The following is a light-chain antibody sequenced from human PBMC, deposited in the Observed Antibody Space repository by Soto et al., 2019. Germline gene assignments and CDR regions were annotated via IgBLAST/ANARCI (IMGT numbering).Light chain of an antibody. CDR1: QSVSNNY. CDR2: GAS. CDR3: HRYCSSST. Sequence: EIVLTQSPGTLSLSPGERATLSCRASQSVSNNYLAWYQQKPGQAPRLLLYGASNRATGISDRFSGSGSGTDFTNTISILEPEYCAVYSCHRYCSSSTFGQGTQVEVK. J-gene: IGKJ1*01. V-gene: IGKV3-20*01.